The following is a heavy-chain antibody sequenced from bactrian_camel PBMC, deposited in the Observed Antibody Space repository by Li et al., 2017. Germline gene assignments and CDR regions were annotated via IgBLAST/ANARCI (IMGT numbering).Heavy chain of an antibody. CDR3: AARLGGGWWPLRSEGYDY. D-gene: IGHD7*01. CDR1: GYSYSRYC. Sequence: QVQLVESGGGSVQAGGSLRLSCVASGYSYSRYCMGWFRQAPGKQREEVASIEADGSTNYADSVKGRFTISKDNAKKTLYLQMNNLQPEDTDTYYCAARLGGGWWPLRSEGYDYWGQGTQVTVS. J-gene: IGHJ4*01. V-gene: IGHV3S53*01. CDR2: IEADGST.